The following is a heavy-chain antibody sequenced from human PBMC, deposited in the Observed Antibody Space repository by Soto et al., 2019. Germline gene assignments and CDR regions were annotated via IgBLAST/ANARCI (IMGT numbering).Heavy chain of an antibody. Sequence: PSETLSLTCTVSGGSISSGGYYWSWIRQHPGKGLEWIGYIYYSGSTYYNPSLKSRVTISVDTSKNQFSLKLSSVTAADTAVYYCARGDTYYYDRESPYYYYGMDVWGQGTTVTVSS. V-gene: IGHV4-31*03. CDR2: IYYSGST. CDR1: GGSISSGGYY. J-gene: IGHJ6*02. D-gene: IGHD3-22*01. CDR3: ARGDTYYYDRESPYYYYGMDV.